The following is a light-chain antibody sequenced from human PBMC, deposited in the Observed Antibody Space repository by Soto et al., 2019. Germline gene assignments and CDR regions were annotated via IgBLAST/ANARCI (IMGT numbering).Light chain of an antibody. V-gene: IGKV3-20*01. CDR2: AAS. CDR1: QTISSSY. CDR3: QHYDGSLT. J-gene: IGKJ4*01. Sequence: IVLTQSPHTLSLSPGERASLSCRTSQTISSSYFAWYQQKPRQSPRLLVYAASIRAPGIPDRFSGSGSGADFTLTISRLEPADFAVYYCQHYDGSLTFGGGTRVEIK.